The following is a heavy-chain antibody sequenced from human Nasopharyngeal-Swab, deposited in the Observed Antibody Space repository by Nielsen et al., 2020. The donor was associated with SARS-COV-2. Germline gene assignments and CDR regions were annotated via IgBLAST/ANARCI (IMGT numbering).Heavy chain of an antibody. CDR3: ARAVAVAEFDY. J-gene: IGHJ4*02. CDR2: SYYSGST. Sequence: WIRQPPGKGLEWIGYSYYSGSTYYNPSLKSRVTISVDTSKNQFSLKLSSVTAADTAVYYCARAVAVAEFDYWGQGTLVTVSS. V-gene: IGHV4-31*02. D-gene: IGHD6-19*01.